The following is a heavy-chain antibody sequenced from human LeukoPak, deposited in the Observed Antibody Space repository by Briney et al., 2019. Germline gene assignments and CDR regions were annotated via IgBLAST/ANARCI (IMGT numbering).Heavy chain of an antibody. D-gene: IGHD6-19*01. CDR3: ARFRSSGWSYYYYMDV. CDR1: GGSFSGYY. J-gene: IGHJ6*03. V-gene: IGHV4-34*01. CDR2: INHSGST. Sequence: PSETLSLTCAVYGGSFSGYYWSWIRQPPGKGLEWIGEINHSGSTNYNPSLKSRVTISVDTSKNQFSLKLSSVTAADTAVYYCARFRSSGWSYYYYMDVWGKGTTVTVSS.